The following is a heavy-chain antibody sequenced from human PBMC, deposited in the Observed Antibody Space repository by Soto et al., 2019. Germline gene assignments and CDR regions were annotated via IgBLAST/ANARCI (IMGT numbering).Heavy chain of an antibody. Sequence: SETLSLTCAVSGGSISSGDYYWSWIRQPPGKGLEWIGYIYYSGSTYYNPSLKSRVTISVDTSKNQFSLKLSSVTAADTAVYYCAREVTAVRFDPWGQGTLVTVSS. CDR1: GGSISSGDYY. CDR2: IYYSGST. V-gene: IGHV4-30-4*01. D-gene: IGHD2-21*02. CDR3: AREVTAVRFDP. J-gene: IGHJ5*02.